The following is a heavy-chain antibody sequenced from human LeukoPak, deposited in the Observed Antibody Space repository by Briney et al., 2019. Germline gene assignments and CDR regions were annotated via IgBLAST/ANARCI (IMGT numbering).Heavy chain of an antibody. V-gene: IGHV4-59*08. Sequence: SETLSLTCTVSGGSISSYYWSWIRQPPGKGLEWIGYIYYSGSTNYNPSLKSRVTISVDTSKNQFSLKLSSVTAADTAVYYCVRVDNGGNYFDYWGQGTLVTVSS. J-gene: IGHJ4*02. D-gene: IGHD4-23*01. CDR3: VRVDNGGNYFDY. CDR2: IYYSGST. CDR1: GGSISSYY.